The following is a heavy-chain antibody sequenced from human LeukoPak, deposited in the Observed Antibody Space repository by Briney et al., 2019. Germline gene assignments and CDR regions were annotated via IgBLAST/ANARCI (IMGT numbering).Heavy chain of an antibody. CDR3: ATGAGVHVYAFDI. V-gene: IGHV4-4*07. D-gene: IGHD5/OR15-5a*01. CDR2: IYTGGSP. CDR1: GGSISSYY. Sequence: SETLSLTCTVSGGSISSYYWTWIRQPAGKGLEWIGRIYTGGSPNYNPSLKSRVTMSVDTSKNQFSLRLSSVTAADTAVYYCATGAGVHVYAFDIWGQGTMVTVSS. J-gene: IGHJ3*02.